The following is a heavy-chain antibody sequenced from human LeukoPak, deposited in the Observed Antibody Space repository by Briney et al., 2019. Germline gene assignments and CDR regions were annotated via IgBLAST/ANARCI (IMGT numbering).Heavy chain of an antibody. Sequence: GGSLRLSCAASGFTFSSSAMIWVRQAPGKGLEWVSAISNNGGYTYYADFVQGRFTISRDNSKSTLCLQMNSLRAEDTAVYYCAKQLGYCSDGSCYFPYWGQGTLVTVSS. CDR3: AKQLGYCSDGSCYFPY. J-gene: IGHJ4*02. V-gene: IGHV3-23*01. CDR2: ISNNGGYT. CDR1: GFTFSSSA. D-gene: IGHD2-15*01.